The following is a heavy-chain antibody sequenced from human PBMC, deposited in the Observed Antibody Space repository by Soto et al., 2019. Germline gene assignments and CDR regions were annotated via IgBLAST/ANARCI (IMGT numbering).Heavy chain of an antibody. CDR1: GGTFSSYT. CDR2: VIPILGIA. Sequence: QVQLVQSGAEVKKPGSSVKVSCKASGGTFSSYTISWVRQAPGQGLEWMGRVIPILGIANYAQKFQGRVTITADKSTSTAYMELSSLRSEDAAVYYGERGAVSGPFDYWGQGTLVTVSS. J-gene: IGHJ4*02. CDR3: ERGAVSGPFDY. V-gene: IGHV1-69*02. D-gene: IGHD6-19*01.